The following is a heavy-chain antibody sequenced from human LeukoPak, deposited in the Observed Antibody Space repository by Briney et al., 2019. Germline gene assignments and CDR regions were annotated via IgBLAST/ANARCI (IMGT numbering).Heavy chain of an antibody. V-gene: IGHV3-30-3*01. CDR2: ISYDGSNK. J-gene: IGHJ5*02. CDR3: ASGPMDDP. CDR1: GFTFSSYA. Sequence: GGSLRLSCAASGFTFSSYAMHWVRQAPGKGLEWVAVISYDGSNKYYADSVKGRFTISRDNSKNTLYLQMNSLRAEDTAVYYCASGPMDDPWGQGTLVTVSS.